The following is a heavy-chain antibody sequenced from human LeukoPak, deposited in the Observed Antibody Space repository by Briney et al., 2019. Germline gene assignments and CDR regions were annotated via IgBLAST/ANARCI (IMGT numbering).Heavy chain of an antibody. CDR3: ATGPYCTNGVCYREYFQH. D-gene: IGHD2-8*01. Sequence: GASVKVSRKVSGYTLTELSMHWVRQAPGKGREGMGGFDPEDGETIYAQKFQGRVTMTDDTSTDTAYMQLSSLRSEDTAVYYCATGPYCTNGVCYREYFQHWGQGTLVTVSS. CDR1: GYTLTELS. CDR2: FDPEDGET. V-gene: IGHV1-24*01. J-gene: IGHJ1*01.